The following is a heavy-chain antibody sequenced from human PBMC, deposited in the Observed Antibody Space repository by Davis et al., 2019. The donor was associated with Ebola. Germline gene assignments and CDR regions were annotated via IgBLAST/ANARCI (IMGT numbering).Heavy chain of an antibody. CDR1: GFSFSSYA. CDR2: ISTGGTTT. CDR3: VRDPALVVTGGGWFFGL. Sequence: PGGSLRLSCAASGFSFSSYAMSWVRQTPEKGLEWLSYISTGGTTTYYADSVKGRFTSSRDNAKNSLYLQMNSLRAEDTAVYYCVRDPALVVTGGGWFFGLWGRGTLVTVSS. D-gene: IGHD2-21*02. V-gene: IGHV3-48*03. J-gene: IGHJ2*01.